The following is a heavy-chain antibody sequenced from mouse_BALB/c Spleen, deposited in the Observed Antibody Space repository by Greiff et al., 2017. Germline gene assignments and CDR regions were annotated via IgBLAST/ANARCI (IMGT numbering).Heavy chain of an antibody. J-gene: IGHJ2*01. Sequence: VKLVESGGGLVKPGGSLKLSCAASGFTFRSYAMSWVRQTPEKRLEWVASISSGGSTYYPDSVKGRFTISRDNARNILYLQMSSLRSEDTAMYYCARGLYDYDAYFDYWGQGTTLTVSS. D-gene: IGHD2-4*01. CDR3: ARGLYDYDAYFDY. CDR2: ISSGGST. V-gene: IGHV5-6-5*01. CDR1: GFTFRSYA.